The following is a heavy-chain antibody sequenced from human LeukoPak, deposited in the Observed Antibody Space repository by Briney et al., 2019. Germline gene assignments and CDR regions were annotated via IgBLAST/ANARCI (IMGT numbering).Heavy chain of an antibody. Sequence: GGSLRLSCTASGFTFGDYAMSWFRQAPGKGLEWVGFIRSKAYGGTTEYAASVKGRFTISRDDSKNTLYLQMNSLKTEDTAVYYCTTLSRGYSYGYYYYYMDVWGKGTTVTVSS. CDR1: GFTFGDYA. CDR3: TTLSRGYSYGYYYYYMDV. V-gene: IGHV3-49*03. J-gene: IGHJ6*03. D-gene: IGHD5-18*01. CDR2: IRSKAYGGTT.